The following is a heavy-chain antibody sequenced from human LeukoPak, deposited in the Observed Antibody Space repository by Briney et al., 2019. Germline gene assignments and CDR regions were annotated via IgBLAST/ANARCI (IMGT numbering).Heavy chain of an antibody. V-gene: IGHV3-21*01. CDR3: ARDRGRYYGSGSYYNPYYYGMDV. D-gene: IGHD3-10*01. Sequence: PGGSLRLSCAASGFTFSSYSMDWVRQAPGKGLEWVSSISSSSSYIYYADSVKGRFTISRDNAKNSLYLQMNSLRAEDTAVYYCARDRGRYYGSGSYYNPYYYGMDVWGQGTTVTVSS. J-gene: IGHJ6*02. CDR2: ISSSSSYI. CDR1: GFTFSSYS.